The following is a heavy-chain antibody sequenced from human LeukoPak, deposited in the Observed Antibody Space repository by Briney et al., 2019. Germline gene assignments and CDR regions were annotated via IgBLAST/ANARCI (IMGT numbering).Heavy chain of an antibody. CDR3: ARGDVIAAAASTLYYYYGMDV. V-gene: IGHV1-69*01. D-gene: IGHD6-13*01. CDR1: GGTFSSYA. Sequence: SVKVSCKSSGGTFSSYAIIWVRQAPGQGLEWMGGIIPIFGTANYAQNVQGRVSITANESTSTAYMELSSLRSEDTAVYYCARGDVIAAAASTLYYYYGMDVWGQGTTVTVSS. CDR2: IIPIFGTA. J-gene: IGHJ6*02.